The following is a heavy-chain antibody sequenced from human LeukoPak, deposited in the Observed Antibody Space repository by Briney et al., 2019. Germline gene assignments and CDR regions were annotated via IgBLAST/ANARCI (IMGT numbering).Heavy chain of an antibody. V-gene: IGHV1-8*01. Sequence: WASVKVSCKASGYTFTSYDINWVRQATGQGLEWMGWMNPQSGDTDYAQKFQGRVTMTRSPSITTAYMELTSLTYDDTAVYYCARVPRRGDQFDPWGQGTLVTVSS. J-gene: IGHJ5*02. CDR2: MNPQSGDT. D-gene: IGHD3-10*01. CDR1: GYTFTSYD. CDR3: ARVPRRGDQFDP.